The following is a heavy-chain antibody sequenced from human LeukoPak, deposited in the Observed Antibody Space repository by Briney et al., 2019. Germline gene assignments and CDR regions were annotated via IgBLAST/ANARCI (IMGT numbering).Heavy chain of an antibody. CDR1: GGSISSYY. J-gene: IGHJ4*02. Sequence: SETLSLTCTVSGGSISSYYWSWIRQPAGKGQEWIGRIYTSGSTNYNPSLKSRLTISLDTSKNQFSLKLSSVTAADTAVYYCARVLNPWFGEFAFDYWGQGALVIVSS. CDR2: IYTSGST. CDR3: ARVLNPWFGEFAFDY. D-gene: IGHD3-10*01. V-gene: IGHV4-4*07.